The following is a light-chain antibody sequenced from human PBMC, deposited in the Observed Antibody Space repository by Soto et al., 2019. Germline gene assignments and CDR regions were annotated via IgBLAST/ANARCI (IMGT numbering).Light chain of an antibody. CDR2: AAS. Sequence: DIRMTQSPSSLPASVGDRVTITCRASQTISIYLNWYQQKPGKAPKVLIYAASTLQSGVPSRFSGSGSETDFTLTISSLQPEDFATYYCQQSYSRKFGQGTKVDIK. CDR3: QQSYSRK. CDR1: QTISIY. V-gene: IGKV1-39*01. J-gene: IGKJ1*01.